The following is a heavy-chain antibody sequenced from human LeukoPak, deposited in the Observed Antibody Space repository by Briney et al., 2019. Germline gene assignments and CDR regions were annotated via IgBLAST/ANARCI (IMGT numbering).Heavy chain of an antibody. CDR1: GFTVSSNY. J-gene: IGHJ4*02. Sequence: GGSLRLSCAASGFTVSSNYMSWVRQAPGKGLEWVSVIYSGGSTYYADSVKGRFTISRDNSKNTLYLQMNSLRAEDTAVYYCARDRAYCGGDCLRNGYFDYWGQGTLVTVSS. V-gene: IGHV3-53*01. CDR2: IYSGGST. D-gene: IGHD2-21*02. CDR3: ARDRAYCGGDCLRNGYFDY.